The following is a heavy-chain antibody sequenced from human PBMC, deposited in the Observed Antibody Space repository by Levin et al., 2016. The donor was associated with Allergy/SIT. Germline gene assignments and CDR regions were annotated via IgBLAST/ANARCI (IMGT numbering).Heavy chain of an antibody. CDR3: ARDRGIVGLTSQKLFDS. CDR1: GYTFTSYP. CDR2: INPSGGTT. J-gene: IGHJ4*02. Sequence: ASVKVSCKASGYTFTSYPIHWVRQAPGQGPEWMGIINPSGGTTSYAEKFQGRVTMTRDRSTSTVYMELSSLRSDDTAVYYCARDRGIVGLTSQKLFDSWGQGTLVTVSS. V-gene: IGHV1-46*01. D-gene: IGHD1-26*01.